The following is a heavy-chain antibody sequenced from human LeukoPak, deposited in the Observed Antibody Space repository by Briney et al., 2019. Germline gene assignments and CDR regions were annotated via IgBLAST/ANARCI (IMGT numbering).Heavy chain of an antibody. CDR3: ARDECTSSSCYCEY. D-gene: IGHD2-2*01. CDR1: GYTFTSYG. V-gene: IGHV1-18*01. J-gene: IGHJ4*02. Sequence: ASVKVSCKASGYTFTSYGITWVRQAPGQGLEWMGWISAYNYKTNYAQKFQDRVTVTTDTSTSTAYMELWSLRSDDTAVYYCARDECTSSSCYCEYWGQGTQVTVSS. CDR2: ISAYNYKT.